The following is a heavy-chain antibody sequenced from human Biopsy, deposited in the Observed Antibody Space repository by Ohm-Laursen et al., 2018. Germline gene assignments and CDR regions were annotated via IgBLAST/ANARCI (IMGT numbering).Heavy chain of an antibody. V-gene: IGHV3-49*03. CDR1: GFNFGDLG. J-gene: IGHJ4*02. Sequence: SLRLSCAASGFNFGDLGMGWFRQVPGKGLECVSLIRSIGSGGTTEYAESVKGRFTVSRDDSKSLTYLQMSSLKIEDTGIYYCTKWSGGYSYSSLWGRGTRVSVSP. CDR2: IRSIGSGGTT. CDR3: TKWSGGYSYSSL. D-gene: IGHD5-18*01.